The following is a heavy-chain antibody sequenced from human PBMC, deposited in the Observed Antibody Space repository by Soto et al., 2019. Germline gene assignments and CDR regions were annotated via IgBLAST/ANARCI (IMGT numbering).Heavy chain of an antibody. CDR2: IWYDGSNK. V-gene: IGHV3-33*01. CDR3: ARGSTMAYAGSPLDY. J-gene: IGHJ4*02. CDR1: GFTFSSYG. Sequence: QVQLVESGGGVVQPGRSLRLSCAASGFTFSSYGMHWVRQAPGKGLEWVAVIWYDGSNKYYADSVKGRFTISRDNSKNTLYLQMNSLRADDTAVYYCARGSTMAYAGSPLDYWGQGTLVTVSS. D-gene: IGHD2-8*01.